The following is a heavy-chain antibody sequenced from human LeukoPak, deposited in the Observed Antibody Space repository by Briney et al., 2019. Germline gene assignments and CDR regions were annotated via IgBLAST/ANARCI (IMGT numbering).Heavy chain of an antibody. D-gene: IGHD4-17*01. CDR3: AKDFSGYTVTTSLDY. CDR2: IGGSGGST. V-gene: IGHV3-23*01. CDR1: VFTFRSYA. J-gene: IGHJ4*02. Sequence: GGSLRLSCVASVFTFRSYAMSWVRQAPGKGLEWVSAIGGSGGSTNFADSVKGRFTISRDNSKNTLYLQMNSLRAEDTAVYYCAKDFSGYTVTTSLDYWGQGTLVTVSS.